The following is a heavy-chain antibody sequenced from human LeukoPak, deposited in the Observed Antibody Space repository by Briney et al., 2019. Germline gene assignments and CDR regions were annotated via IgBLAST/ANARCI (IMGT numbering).Heavy chain of an antibody. CDR1: GGSISSSSYY. Sequence: PSETLSLTCTVSGGSISSSSYYWGWIRQPPGKGLERIGSIYYSGSTYYNPSLKSRVTISVDTSKNQFSLKLSSVTAADTSVYYCARLSPHSYQLLSGAFDYWGQGTLVTVSS. D-gene: IGHD2-2*01. CDR2: IYYSGST. V-gene: IGHV4-39*01. J-gene: IGHJ4*02. CDR3: ARLSPHSYQLLSGAFDY.